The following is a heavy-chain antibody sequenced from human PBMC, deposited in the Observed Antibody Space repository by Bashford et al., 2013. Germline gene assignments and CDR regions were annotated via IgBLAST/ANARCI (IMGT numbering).Heavy chain of an antibody. CDR2: ISSSGSTI. J-gene: IGHJ4*02. Sequence: VRQAPGKGLEWVSYISSSGSTIYYADSVKGRFTISRDNSKNTLFLQMDSLRTDDSAIYYCTRALPYNNPDYWGQGTLVTVSS. D-gene: IGHD1-1*01. V-gene: IGHV3-48*03. CDR3: TRALPYNNPDY.